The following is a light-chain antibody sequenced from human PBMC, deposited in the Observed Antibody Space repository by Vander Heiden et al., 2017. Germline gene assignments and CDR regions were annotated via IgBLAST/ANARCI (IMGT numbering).Light chain of an antibody. CDR3: NSRDSSGNHWV. V-gene: IGLV3-19*01. CDR1: SLRSYY. J-gene: IGLJ3*02. Sequence: FELPQDPAVSVPLGQTVRITCQGDSLRSYYASWYQQKPGQAPVLVIYGKNNRPSGIPDRFSGSSSGNTASLTITGAQAEDEADYYCNSRDSSGNHWVFGGGTKLTVL. CDR2: GKN.